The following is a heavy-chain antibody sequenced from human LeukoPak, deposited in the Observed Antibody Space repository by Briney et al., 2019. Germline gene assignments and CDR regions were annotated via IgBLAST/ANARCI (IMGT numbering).Heavy chain of an antibody. V-gene: IGHV4-39*07. D-gene: IGHD1-26*01. CDR3: ARDRKVGATTAGHDVFDI. CDR1: GGSISSSSYY. J-gene: IGHJ4*02. CDR2: IYYRGST. Sequence: SETLSLTCTASGGSISSSSYYWGWIRQPPGKGLEWIGSIYYRGSTYYNPSLKSRVTISVDTSKNQFSVKLTSVTAADTAVYYCARDRKVGATTAGHDVFDIWGQGTLVTVSS.